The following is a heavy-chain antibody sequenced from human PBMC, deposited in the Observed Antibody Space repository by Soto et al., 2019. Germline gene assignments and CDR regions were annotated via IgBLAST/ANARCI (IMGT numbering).Heavy chain of an antibody. CDR3: SRDQVAVRLGWFDR. D-gene: IGHD6-6*01. V-gene: IGHV1-18*04. Sequence: QVQLAQSGAEVKKPGASVKVSCRASGYTFTTYGINWVRQAPGQGLEWMGGISAYNGNTNYAQKLQDRVTMTTDTSTSTAYMDLRRLRSDDTALYCCSRDQVAVRLGWFDRWGQGTLVSGSS. CDR2: ISAYNGNT. J-gene: IGHJ5*02. CDR1: GYTFTTYG.